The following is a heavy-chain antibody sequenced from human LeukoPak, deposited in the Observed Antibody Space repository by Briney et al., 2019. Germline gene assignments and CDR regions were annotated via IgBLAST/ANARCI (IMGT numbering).Heavy chain of an antibody. D-gene: IGHD3-3*01. CDR1: GFTFSTYS. Sequence: PGGSLRLSCAASGFTFSTYSMNWVRQAPGKGLEWISYISHGSTRIFYADSVEGRFTVSRDDAKNALFLQMNSLRVEDTAVYYCAREFLEWSDFDYWGQGTLVTVSS. CDR2: ISHGSTRI. J-gene: IGHJ4*02. CDR3: AREFLEWSDFDY. V-gene: IGHV3-48*01.